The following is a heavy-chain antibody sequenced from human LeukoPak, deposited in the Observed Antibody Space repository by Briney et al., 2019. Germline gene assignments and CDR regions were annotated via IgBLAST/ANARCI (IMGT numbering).Heavy chain of an antibody. Sequence: ASVKVSCKASGYTFTTYDINWVRQATGQGLEWMGWMNPNSGDTGYAQRFQGRVTMTRDTSISTAYMELNSLTSEDTAVYYCAKNVRDTGTFDYWGQGTLVTVSS. CDR2: MNPNSGDT. CDR1: GYTFTTYD. D-gene: IGHD5-18*01. V-gene: IGHV1-8*01. J-gene: IGHJ4*02. CDR3: AKNVRDTGTFDY.